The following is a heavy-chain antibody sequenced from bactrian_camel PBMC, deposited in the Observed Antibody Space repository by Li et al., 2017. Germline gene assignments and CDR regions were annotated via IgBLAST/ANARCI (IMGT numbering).Heavy chain of an antibody. CDR1: GLTYSTYC. J-gene: IGHJ4*01. CDR3: AADPNSGGYCHTPAYERNY. Sequence: VQLVESGGGSVQAGGSLRLSCAASGLTYSTYCLAWFRQTPGSDREGVAVIDKEGATNYADPVKGRFTTSRDVAKNTVFLQMNDLKPDDTGMYYCAADPNSGGYCHTPAYERNYWGQGTQVTVS. V-gene: IGHV3S10*01. D-gene: IGHD2*01. CDR2: IDKEGAT.